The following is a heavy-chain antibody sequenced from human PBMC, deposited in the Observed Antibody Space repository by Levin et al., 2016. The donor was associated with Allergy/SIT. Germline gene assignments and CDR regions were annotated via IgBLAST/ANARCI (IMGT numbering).Heavy chain of an antibody. CDR2: ISSSSSTI. D-gene: IGHD1-26*01. V-gene: IGHV3-48*02. J-gene: IGHJ4*02. Sequence: GESLKISCAASGFTFSSYSMNWVRQAPGKGLEWVSYISSSSSTIYYADSVKGRFTISRDNAKDSLYLQMNSLRDEDTAVYYCARELYSGSSRGVDYWGQGTLVTVSS. CDR3: ARELYSGSSRGVDY. CDR1: GFTFSSYS.